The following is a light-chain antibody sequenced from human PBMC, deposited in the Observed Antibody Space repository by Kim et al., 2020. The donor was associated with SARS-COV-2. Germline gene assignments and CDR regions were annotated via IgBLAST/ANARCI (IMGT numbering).Light chain of an antibody. Sequence: ASEGDRVTITCRASKGIRNAVVWYQQEPGKAPKRLIYAASSLQSGVPSRFSGSGSGTEFTLTISSLQPEDFATYYCIQHNSYPLTFGGGTKVDIK. CDR1: KGIRNA. CDR3: IQHNSYPLT. J-gene: IGKJ4*01. CDR2: AAS. V-gene: IGKV1-17*01.